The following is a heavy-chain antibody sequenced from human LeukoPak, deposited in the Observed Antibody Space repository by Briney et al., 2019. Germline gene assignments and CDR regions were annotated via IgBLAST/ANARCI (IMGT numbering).Heavy chain of an antibody. CDR2: ISPDSNYK. CDR3: ARGGVGSSYAFDI. D-gene: IGHD6-6*01. J-gene: IGHJ3*02. V-gene: IGHV3-21*01. Sequence: GGSLRLSCAASGFTFSTYSMNWLRLAPGKGLEWVSSISPDSNYKYYVDSVKGRFTISSDNAKSSLYLQMNSLRAEDTAVYYCARGGVGSSYAFDIWGQGTMVTVSS. CDR1: GFTFSTYS.